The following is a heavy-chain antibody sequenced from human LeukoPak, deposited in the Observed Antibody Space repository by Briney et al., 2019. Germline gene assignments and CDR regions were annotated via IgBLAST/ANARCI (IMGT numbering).Heavy chain of an antibody. D-gene: IGHD3-10*01. CDR2: ISSSSSTI. CDR3: ARADYGSGSSYGMDV. J-gene: IGHJ6*02. V-gene: IGHV3-48*01. CDR1: GFTFSSYS. Sequence: GGSLRPSCAASGFTFSSYSMNWVRQAPGKGLEWLSYISSSSSTIYYADSVKGRFTISRDNAKNSLYLQMNSLRAEDTAVYYCARADYGSGSSYGMDVWGQGTTVTVSS.